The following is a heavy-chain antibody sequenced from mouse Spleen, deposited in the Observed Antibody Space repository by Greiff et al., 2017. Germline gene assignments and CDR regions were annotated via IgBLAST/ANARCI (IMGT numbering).Heavy chain of an antibody. V-gene: IGHV1-53*01. J-gene: IGHJ2*01. Sequence: QVQLQQPGTELVKPGASVKLSCKASGYTFTSYWMHWVKQRPGQGLEWIGNINPSNGGTNYNEKFKSKATLTVDKSSSTAYMQLSSLTSEDSAVYYCAGWGFRVITTVVATDFDYWGQGTTLTVSS. CDR2: INPSNGGT. D-gene: IGHD1-1*01. CDR1: GYTFTSYW. CDR3: AGWGFRVITTVVATDFDY.